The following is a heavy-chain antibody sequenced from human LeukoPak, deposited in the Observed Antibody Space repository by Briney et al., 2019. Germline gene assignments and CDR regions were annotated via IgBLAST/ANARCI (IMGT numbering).Heavy chain of an antibody. CDR1: GFTFSSYS. CDR2: ISSSSSYI. CDR3: ARDQGTGAFDI. V-gene: IGHV3-21*01. J-gene: IGHJ3*02. D-gene: IGHD1-1*01. Sequence: GGSLRLSCAASGFTFSSYSMNWVRQAPGKGLEWVSSISSSSSYIYYADSVRGRFTISRDNAKNSLYLQVNSLRAEDTAVYYCARDQGTGAFDIWGQGTMVTVSS.